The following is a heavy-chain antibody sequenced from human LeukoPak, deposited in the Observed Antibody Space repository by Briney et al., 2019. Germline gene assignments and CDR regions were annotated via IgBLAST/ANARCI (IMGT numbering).Heavy chain of an antibody. CDR2: IYYSGST. CDR1: GVSISSSSYY. Sequence: SETLSLTCTVSGVSISSSSYYWGWIRQPPGKGLEWIGSIYYSGSTYYNPSLKSRVTISVDTSKNQFSLKLSSVTAADTTVYYCARDRYYDSSGYYLLDYWGQGTLVTVSS. V-gene: IGHV4-39*02. CDR3: ARDRYYDSSGYYLLDY. D-gene: IGHD3-22*01. J-gene: IGHJ4*02.